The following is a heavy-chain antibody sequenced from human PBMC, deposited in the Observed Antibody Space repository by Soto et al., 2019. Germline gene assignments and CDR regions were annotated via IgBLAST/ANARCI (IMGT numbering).Heavy chain of an antibody. J-gene: IGHJ4*02. Sequence: EVQLLESGGGLVQPGGSLRLSCAASGFTFSSYAMSWVRQAPGKGLEWVSAISGSGGSTYYADSVKGRFTISRDNAKNSLYLQMNSLRAEDTAVYYCARDPLHCSSTSCAMVGVVVDWGQGTLVTVSS. CDR2: ISGSGGST. V-gene: IGHV3-23*01. CDR3: ARDPLHCSSTSCAMVGVVVD. D-gene: IGHD2-2*01. CDR1: GFTFSSYA.